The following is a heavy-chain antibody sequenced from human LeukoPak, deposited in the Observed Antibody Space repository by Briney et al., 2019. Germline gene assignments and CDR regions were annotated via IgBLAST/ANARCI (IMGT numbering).Heavy chain of an antibody. CDR3: AKDRYYEFWSGYYIGDN. Sequence: GGSLRLSCAASGFTLSSYAMSWVRQTPGRGLECVSAMSGSGTSTYYVDSVKGRFTISRDTSSSTAYLQMNSLRAEATALYYFAKDRYYEFWSGYYIGDNWGQGTLVTVSS. J-gene: IGHJ4*02. CDR2: MSGSGTST. CDR1: GFTLSSYA. D-gene: IGHD3-3*01. V-gene: IGHV3-23*01.